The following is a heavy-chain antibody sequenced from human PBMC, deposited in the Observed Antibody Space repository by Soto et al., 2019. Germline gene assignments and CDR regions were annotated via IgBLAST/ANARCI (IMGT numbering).Heavy chain of an antibody. J-gene: IGHJ5*02. V-gene: IGHV1-3*01. Sequence: ASVNVYWQTSGYRFTIYAMHWVRQAPGQRLEWMGWINAGNGNTKYSQKFQGRVTITRDTSASTAYMELSSLRSEDTAVYYCARDLGYCSSTSCYASWFDPWGQGTLVTVSS. CDR2: INAGNGNT. D-gene: IGHD2-2*01. CDR3: ARDLGYCSSTSCYASWFDP. CDR1: GYRFTIYA.